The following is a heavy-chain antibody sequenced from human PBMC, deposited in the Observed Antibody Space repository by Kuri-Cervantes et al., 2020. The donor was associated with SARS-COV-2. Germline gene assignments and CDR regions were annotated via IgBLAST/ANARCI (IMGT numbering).Heavy chain of an antibody. CDR2: ISASNGNT. CDR3: ASGSIAAAGTLPSFDY. CDR1: GYTFTTYG. J-gene: IGHJ4*01. V-gene: IGHV1-18*01. Sequence: ASVKVSCKASGYTFTTYGISWVRQAPGQGLEWMGWISASNGNTNYAQSLQGRVTITTYSSTSTAYLELRNLRSDDTAVYYCASGSIAAAGTLPSFDYWGQGTLVTVSS. D-gene: IGHD6-13*01.